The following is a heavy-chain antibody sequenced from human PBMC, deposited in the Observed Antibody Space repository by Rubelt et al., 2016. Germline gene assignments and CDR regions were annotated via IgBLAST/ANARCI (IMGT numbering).Heavy chain of an antibody. D-gene: IGHD6-13*01. CDR3: ARDQQIAAAGTVDY. V-gene: IGHV3-48*02. Sequence: YYADSVKGRFTISRDNAKNSLYLQMNSLRDEDTAVYYCARDQQIAAAGTVDYWGQGTLVTVSS. J-gene: IGHJ4*02.